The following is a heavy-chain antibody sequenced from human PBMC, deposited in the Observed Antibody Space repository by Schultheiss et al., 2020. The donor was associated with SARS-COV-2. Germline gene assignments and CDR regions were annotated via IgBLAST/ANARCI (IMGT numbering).Heavy chain of an antibody. Sequence: SETLSLTCAVSGDSVNSDSYCWTWVRQPPGKGLEWIGYIYSRGSTNYNPSLKSRVTISVDTSKNQFSLKLSSVTAADTAVYYCARGRVFGVVIYNMDVWGQGTTVTVSS. D-gene: IGHD3-3*01. J-gene: IGHJ6*02. CDR2: IYSRGST. V-gene: IGHV4-61*01. CDR1: GDSVNSDSYC. CDR3: ARGRVFGVVIYNMDV.